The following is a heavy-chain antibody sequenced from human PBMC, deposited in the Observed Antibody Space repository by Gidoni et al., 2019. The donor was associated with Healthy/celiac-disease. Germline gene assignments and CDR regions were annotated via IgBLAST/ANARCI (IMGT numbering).Heavy chain of an antibody. CDR2: ISYDGSNK. CDR1: GFTFSRYA. CDR3: ARELGIAAADPDAFDI. J-gene: IGHJ3*02. D-gene: IGHD6-13*01. V-gene: IGHV3-30-3*01. Sequence: QVQLVESVGGVVQPGRSLRLSCAASGFTFSRYAMHWVRQAPGKGLERVAVISYDGSNKYYADSVKGRFTISRDNAKNTLYLQRNSLRAEDTAVYYCARELGIAAADPDAFDIWGQGTMVTVSS.